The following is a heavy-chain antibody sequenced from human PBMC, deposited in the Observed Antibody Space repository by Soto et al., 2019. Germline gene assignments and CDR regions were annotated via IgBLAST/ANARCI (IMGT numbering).Heavy chain of an antibody. J-gene: IGHJ4*02. Sequence: PSETKSLTCAVDGGSFSCYYWSWIRQPPGKGLEWIGEINHSGSTNYNPSLKSRVTISVDTSKNQFSLKLSSVTAADTAVYYCASLGIYWGQGTLVTVSS. CDR2: INHSGST. CDR3: ASLGIY. CDR1: GGSFSCYY. V-gene: IGHV4-34*01. D-gene: IGHD3-16*01.